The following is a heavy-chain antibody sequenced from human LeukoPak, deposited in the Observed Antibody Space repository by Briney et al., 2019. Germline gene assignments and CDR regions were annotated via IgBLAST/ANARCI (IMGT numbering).Heavy chain of an antibody. CDR1: GGSISSYY. V-gene: IGHV4-59*01. D-gene: IGHD5-18*01. Sequence: SETLSLTCTVSGGSISSYYWSWLRQPPGKGLEWIGYIYYSGSTNYNPSLKSRVTISVDTSKNQFSLKLSSVTAADTAVYYCASRASDTAMIDYYYYMDVWGKGTTVTVSS. CDR2: IYYSGST. J-gene: IGHJ6*03. CDR3: ASRASDTAMIDYYYYMDV.